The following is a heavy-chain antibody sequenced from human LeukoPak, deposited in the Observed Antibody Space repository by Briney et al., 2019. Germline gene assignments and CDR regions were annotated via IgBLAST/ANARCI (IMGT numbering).Heavy chain of an antibody. J-gene: IGHJ4*02. Sequence: PGGSLRLSCAASGFTFSSYAMHWVRQAPGKGLEYVSAISSNGGSTYYENSVKGRFTISRDNSKNTLYLQMGSLRAEDMAVYYCARQGITIFGVVGYYFDYWGQGTLVTVSS. D-gene: IGHD3-3*01. CDR2: ISSNGGST. CDR1: GFTFSSYA. V-gene: IGHV3-64*01. CDR3: ARQGITIFGVVGYYFDY.